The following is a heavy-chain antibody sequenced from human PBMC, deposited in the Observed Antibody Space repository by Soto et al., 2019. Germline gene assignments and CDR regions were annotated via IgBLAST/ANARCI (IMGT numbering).Heavy chain of an antibody. CDR2: ISGSGGTT. Sequence: GGSLRLSCAASGFTFSSYGMSWVRQAPGKGLEWVSAISGSGGTTYYADSVKGRFTISRDNSKNTLYLQMDSLRVEDTAVYYCVRGGHGSGSYLGSSWGQGILVTVSS. D-gene: IGHD3-10*01. CDR1: GFTFSSYG. J-gene: IGHJ5*02. V-gene: IGHV3-23*01. CDR3: VRGGHGSGSYLGSS.